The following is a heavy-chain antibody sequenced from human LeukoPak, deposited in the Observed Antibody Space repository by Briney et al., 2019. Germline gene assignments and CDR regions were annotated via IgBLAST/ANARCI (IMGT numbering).Heavy chain of an antibody. Sequence: AGGSLRLSCAASGFTFSSYSMNWVRQAPGKGLEWVSFISTSSSYIYYADSVKGRFTISRDNAKNSLYLQMNSLRAEDTALYYCARAVGSGYYRHFDYWGQGTLVTVSS. D-gene: IGHD3-3*01. J-gene: IGHJ4*02. CDR1: GFTFSSYS. V-gene: IGHV3-21*01. CDR2: ISTSSSYI. CDR3: ARAVGSGYYRHFDY.